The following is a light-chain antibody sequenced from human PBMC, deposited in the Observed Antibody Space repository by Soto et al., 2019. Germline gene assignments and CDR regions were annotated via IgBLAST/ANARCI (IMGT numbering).Light chain of an antibody. CDR2: TVS. J-gene: IGKJ1*01. CDR1: QSVVYSDGNAY. Sequence: DVVMTQSPPSLPVTLGQPASISCRSSQSVVYSDGNAYLNWFQQRPGQSPRRLIYTVSNSDTRVQDILSGGGSGTDFTLNIRRLEAEDLGIDYCKRGTYWPPTIGQGTKV. V-gene: IGKV2-30*01. CDR3: KRGTYWPPT.